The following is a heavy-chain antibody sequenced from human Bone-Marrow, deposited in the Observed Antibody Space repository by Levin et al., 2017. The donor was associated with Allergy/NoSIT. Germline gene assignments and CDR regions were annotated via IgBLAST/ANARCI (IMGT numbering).Heavy chain of an antibody. CDR2: IKQDGSEK. CDR1: GFTFSSYW. CDR3: ARASRSPMIVVVHDAFDI. J-gene: IGHJ3*02. D-gene: IGHD3-22*01. Sequence: GGSLRLSCAASGFTFSSYWMSWVRQAPGKGLEWVANIKQDGSEKYYVDSVKGRFTISRDNAKNSLYLQMNSLRAEDTAVYYCARASRSPMIVVVHDAFDIWGQGTMVTVSS. V-gene: IGHV3-7*01.